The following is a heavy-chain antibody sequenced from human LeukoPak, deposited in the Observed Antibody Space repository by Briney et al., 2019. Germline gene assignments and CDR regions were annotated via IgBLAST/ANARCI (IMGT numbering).Heavy chain of an antibody. CDR1: GGSNSSGDYY. CDR2: IYYSGST. D-gene: IGHD3-22*01. CDR3: AREGYYDSSGRTNDY. V-gene: IGHV4-30-4*01. J-gene: IGHJ4*02. Sequence: PSETLSLTCTVSGGSNSSGDYYWSWIRQPPGKGLEWIGYIYYSGSTYYNPSLKSRVTISVDTSKNQFSLKLSSVTAADTAVYYCAREGYYDSSGRTNDYWGQGTLVTVSS.